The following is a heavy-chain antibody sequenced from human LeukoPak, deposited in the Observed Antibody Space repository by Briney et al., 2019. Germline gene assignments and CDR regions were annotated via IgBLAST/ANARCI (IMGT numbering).Heavy chain of an antibody. CDR2: IYYSGST. CDR1: GGSISSYY. D-gene: IGHD3-22*01. J-gene: IGHJ6*02. V-gene: IGHV4-59*01. CDR3: ARDPRGGYYGMDV. Sequence: SETLSLTCTASGGSISSYYWSWIRQPPGKGLEWIGYIYYSGSTNYNPSLKSRVTISVDTSKNQFSLKLSSVTAADTAVYYCARDPRGGYYGMDVWGQGTTVTVSS.